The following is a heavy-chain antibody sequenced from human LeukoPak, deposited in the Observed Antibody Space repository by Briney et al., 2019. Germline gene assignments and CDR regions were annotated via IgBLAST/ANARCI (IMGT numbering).Heavy chain of an antibody. Sequence: GGSLRLSCAASGFTFSSYAMSWVRQAPGKGLEWVSAISGSGGSTYYADSVKGRFTISRDNSKNTLYLQMNSLRAEDTAVYYCAKGLSKRQAMTYYFDYWGQGTLVAVSS. J-gene: IGHJ4*02. D-gene: IGHD5-24*01. V-gene: IGHV3-23*01. CDR1: GFTFSSYA. CDR2: ISGSGGST. CDR3: AKGLSKRQAMTYYFDY.